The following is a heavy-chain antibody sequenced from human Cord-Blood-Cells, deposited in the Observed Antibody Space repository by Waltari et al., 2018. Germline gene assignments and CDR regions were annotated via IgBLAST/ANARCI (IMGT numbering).Heavy chain of an antibody. J-gene: IGHJ6*03. CDR2: IYHSGST. CDR3: ARDSIEYQLLSAYYYYYYMDV. D-gene: IGHD2-2*01. CDR1: GYSISSGSY. V-gene: IGHV4-38-2*02. Sequence: QVQLQESGPGLVKPSETLSLTCTVSGYSISSGSYWGWIRQPPGKGLEWIGSIYHSGSTYYNPSLKSRVTISVDTSKNQFSLKLSSVTAADTAVYYCARDSIEYQLLSAYYYYYYMDVWGKGTTVTVSS.